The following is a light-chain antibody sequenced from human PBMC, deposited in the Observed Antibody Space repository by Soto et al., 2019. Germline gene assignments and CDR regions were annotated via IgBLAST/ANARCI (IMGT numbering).Light chain of an antibody. CDR2: WAS. CDR3: QQYSKWPLT. CDR1: RSLLYSSNHKNY. Sequence: DIAMTQSPDSLVVSLGERATIDCKSSRSLLYSSNHKNYLAWYQHKPGQPPRLLINWASARESGVPDRFSGAGSGTDFTLTISSLQSEDFAVYYCQQYSKWPLTFGGGTKVDIK. J-gene: IGKJ4*01. V-gene: IGKV4-1*01.